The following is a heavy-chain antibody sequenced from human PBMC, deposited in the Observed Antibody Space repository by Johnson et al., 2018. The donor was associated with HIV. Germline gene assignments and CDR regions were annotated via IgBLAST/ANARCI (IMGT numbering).Heavy chain of an antibody. D-gene: IGHD2-2*02. J-gene: IGHJ3*02. Sequence: VQLVESGGGLVQPGGSLRLSCAASGFTVSSNYMSWVRQAPGKGLEWVSVIYGGGSTYYADSVTGRFTISTDNSKNPLYLQMNSLRAEDTAVYYCASLPWGFYTFDIWGQGTMVTVSS. CDR1: GFTVSSNY. V-gene: IGHV3-66*01. CDR2: IYGGGST. CDR3: ASLPWGFYTFDI.